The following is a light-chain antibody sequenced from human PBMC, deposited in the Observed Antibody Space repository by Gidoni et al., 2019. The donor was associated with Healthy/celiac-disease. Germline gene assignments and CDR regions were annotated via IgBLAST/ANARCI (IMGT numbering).Light chain of an antibody. V-gene: IGKV3-15*01. CDR2: GAS. CDR1: QSVSSN. J-gene: IGKJ4*01. CDR3: QQYNNWLT. Sequence: EIVMTQPPATLPVSPGERATLSCRASQSVSSNLAWYQQKPGQAPRLLIYGASTRATGIPARFSGSGSGTEFTLTISSLQSEDFAVYYCQQYNNWLTFGGGTKVEIK.